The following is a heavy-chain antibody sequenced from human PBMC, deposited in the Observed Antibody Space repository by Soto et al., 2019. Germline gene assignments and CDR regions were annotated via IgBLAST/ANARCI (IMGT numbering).Heavy chain of an antibody. CDR1: GFTFSDYY. CDR2: ISSSSSYI. Sequence: GGSLRLSCAASGFTFSDYYMSWIRQAPGKGLEWVSSISSSSSYIYYADSVKGRFTISRDNSKNTLYLQMNSLRAEDTAVYYCAKSPGMYYYDSSGYYHYDYWGQGTLVTVSS. J-gene: IGHJ4*02. D-gene: IGHD3-22*01. V-gene: IGHV3-11*03. CDR3: AKSPGMYYYDSSGYYHYDY.